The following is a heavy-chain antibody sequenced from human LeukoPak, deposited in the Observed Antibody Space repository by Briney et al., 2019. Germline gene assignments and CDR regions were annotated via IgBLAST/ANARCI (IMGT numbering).Heavy chain of an antibody. CDR2: ISGSGGST. D-gene: IGHD3-16*01. Sequence: GGSLRLSCAASGFTFSSYAMSWVRQAPGKGLEWVSAISGSGGSTYYADSVKGRFTISRDNSKNTLYLQMNSLRAEDMALYYCAAGRGGAFDIWGQGTMVTVSS. CDR3: AAGRGGAFDI. V-gene: IGHV3-23*01. J-gene: IGHJ3*02. CDR1: GFTFSSYA.